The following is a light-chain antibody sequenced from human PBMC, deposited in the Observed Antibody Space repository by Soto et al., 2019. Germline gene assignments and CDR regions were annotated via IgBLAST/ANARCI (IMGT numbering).Light chain of an antibody. CDR1: QSVSSTY. CDR3: QQYVTSPRT. J-gene: IGKJ1*01. V-gene: IGKV3-20*01. CDR2: GAS. Sequence: EVVLTQSPGTLSLSPGERATLSCRASQSVSSTYLAWYQQKPGQAPRLLIYGASSRATGIPDRFSGSGSGTDFTLTITRLETEDITVYNCQQYVTSPRTFGQRIKVEIK.